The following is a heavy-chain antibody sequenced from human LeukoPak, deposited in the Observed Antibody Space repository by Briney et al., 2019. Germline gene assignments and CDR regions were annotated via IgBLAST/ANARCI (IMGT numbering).Heavy chain of an antibody. J-gene: IGHJ4*02. CDR3: ARDSVGYSYGTFDY. Sequence: ASVKVSCKASGYTFTSYDISWVRQAPGQGLEWMGGIIPIFGTANYAQKFQGRVTITADESTSTAYMELSSLRSEDTAVYYCARDSVGYSYGTFDYWGQGTLVTVSS. V-gene: IGHV1-69*13. CDR1: GYTFTSYD. CDR2: IIPIFGTA. D-gene: IGHD5-18*01.